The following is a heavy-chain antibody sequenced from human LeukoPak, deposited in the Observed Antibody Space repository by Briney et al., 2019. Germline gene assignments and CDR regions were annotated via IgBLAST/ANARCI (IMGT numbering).Heavy chain of an antibody. J-gene: IGHJ4*02. CDR2: INSDGSST. Sequence: GSLRLSCAASGFTFSSYWMHWVRQAPGKGLVWVSRINSDGSSTSYADSVKGRFTISRDNAKNTLYLQMNSLRAEDTAVYYCARAVEKYYYDSSGYFDYWGQGTLVTVSS. V-gene: IGHV3-74*01. CDR3: ARAVEKYYYDSSGYFDY. D-gene: IGHD3-22*01. CDR1: GFTFSSYW.